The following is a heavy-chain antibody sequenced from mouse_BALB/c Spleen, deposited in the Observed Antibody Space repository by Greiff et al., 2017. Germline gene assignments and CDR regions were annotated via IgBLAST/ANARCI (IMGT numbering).Heavy chain of an antibody. J-gene: IGHJ3*01. CDR3: ARHVMSWFAY. CDR1: GFTFSSYG. Sequence: EVQLQQSGGDLVKPGGSLKLSCAASGFTFSSYGMSWVRQTPDKRLEWVATISSGGSYTYYPDSVKGRFTISRDNAKNTLYLQMSSLKSEDTAMYYCARHVMSWFAYWGQGTLVTVSA. V-gene: IGHV5-6*01. CDR2: ISSGGSYT.